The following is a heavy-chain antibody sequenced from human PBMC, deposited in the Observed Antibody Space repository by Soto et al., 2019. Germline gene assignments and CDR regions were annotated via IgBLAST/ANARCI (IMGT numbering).Heavy chain of an antibody. CDR3: ARGSSRWPPPLDY. D-gene: IGHD6-19*01. CDR1: GGPISSYY. CDR2: IYYSGST. J-gene: IGHJ4*02. V-gene: IGHV4-59*01. Sequence: QVQLQESGPGLVKPSETLSLNCTVSGGPISSYYWSWIRQSPGKGLEWIGYIYYSGSTNYNPSLKSRGTISGDTSKHHVSLELSSVTPAATAVYYCARGSSRWPPPLDYWGQGTLVTVSS.